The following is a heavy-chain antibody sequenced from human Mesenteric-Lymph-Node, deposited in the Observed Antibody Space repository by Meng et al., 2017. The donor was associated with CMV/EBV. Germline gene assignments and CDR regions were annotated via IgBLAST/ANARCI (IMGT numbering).Heavy chain of an antibody. CDR3: AKAQGSGIYYNHYDY. CDR1: GLSFSACT. V-gene: IGHV3-23*01. CDR2: ISGSGGST. Sequence: SGLSFSACTIFWVRQAPGKGLEWVSAISGSGGSTFYTDSVKSRFTISRDNSKNMLYLQMNSLRGEDTAIYYCAKAQGSGIYYNHYDYWGLGTLVTVSS. J-gene: IGHJ4*02. D-gene: IGHD3-10*01.